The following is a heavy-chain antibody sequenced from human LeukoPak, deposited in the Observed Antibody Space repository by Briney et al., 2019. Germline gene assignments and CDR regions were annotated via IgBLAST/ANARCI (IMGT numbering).Heavy chain of an antibody. D-gene: IGHD5-12*01. Sequence: GGSLRLSCAASGFTFSSFWMSWVRQAPGEGLEWVANIKQDGSEKYYVDSVKGRFTISRDNAKNSLYLQMNSLRAEDTAVYYCARDKGGATIRDYWGQGTLVTVSS. CDR1: GFTFSSFW. V-gene: IGHV3-7*01. CDR3: ARDKGGATIRDY. CDR2: IKQDGSEK. J-gene: IGHJ4*02.